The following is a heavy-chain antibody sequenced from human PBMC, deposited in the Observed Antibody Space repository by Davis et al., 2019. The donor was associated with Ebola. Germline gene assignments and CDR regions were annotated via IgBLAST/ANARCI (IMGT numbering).Heavy chain of an antibody. Sequence: SETLSLTCAVYGESFSGYYWSWIRQPPGKGLEWIGEISHSGSTNYNPSLKSRVTLSVDTSKNQFSLKLSSVTAADTAVYYCARGTYYASLTAYYKGEDYYYGMDVWGQGTTVTVSS. J-gene: IGHJ6*02. CDR2: ISHSGST. D-gene: IGHD3-9*01. CDR3: ARGTYYASLTAYYKGEDYYYGMDV. CDR1: GESFSGYY. V-gene: IGHV4-34*01.